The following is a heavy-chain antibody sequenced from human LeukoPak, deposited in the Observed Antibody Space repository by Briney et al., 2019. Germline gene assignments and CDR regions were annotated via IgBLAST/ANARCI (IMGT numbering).Heavy chain of an antibody. V-gene: IGHV1-18*01. D-gene: IGHD3-10*01. CDR3: ARGVLWFGELLNFDY. CDR2: ISAYNGNT. Sequence: ASVNVSCKASGYTFTSYGISRVRQAPGQGLEWMGWISAYNGNTNYAQKLQGRVTMTTDTSTSTAYMELRSLRSDDTAVYYCARGVLWFGELLNFDYWGQGTLVTVSS. J-gene: IGHJ4*02. CDR1: GYTFTSYG.